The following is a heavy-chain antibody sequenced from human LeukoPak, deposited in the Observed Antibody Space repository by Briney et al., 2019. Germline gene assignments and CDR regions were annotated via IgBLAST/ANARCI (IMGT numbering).Heavy chain of an antibody. Sequence: GGSLRLSCVASGFTFINWWMDWFRQVPGKGLVWVSRIDTDGSTTGYADSVRGRFTISRDNAKNTLYLQMNGLRAEDTAIYYCAKDLTWNTADYWGQGTLVTVSS. CDR3: AKDLTWNTADY. CDR2: IDTDGSTT. D-gene: IGHD1/OR15-1a*01. V-gene: IGHV3-74*01. J-gene: IGHJ4*02. CDR1: GFTFINWW.